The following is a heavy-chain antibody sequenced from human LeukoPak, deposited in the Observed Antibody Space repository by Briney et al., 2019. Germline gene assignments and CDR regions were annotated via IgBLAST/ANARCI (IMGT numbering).Heavy chain of an antibody. CDR1: GYTFTGYY. D-gene: IGHD2-15*01. CDR2: INPNSGGT. J-gene: IGHJ4*02. CDR3: ARVFVRWFLVGTRSIDY. Sequence: ASVKVSCKASGYTFTGYYMHWVRQAPGQGLEWMGRINPNSGGTNYAQKFQGRVTMTRDTSISTAHMELSRLRSDDTAVYYCARVFVRWFLVGTRSIDYWGQGTLVTV. V-gene: IGHV1-2*06.